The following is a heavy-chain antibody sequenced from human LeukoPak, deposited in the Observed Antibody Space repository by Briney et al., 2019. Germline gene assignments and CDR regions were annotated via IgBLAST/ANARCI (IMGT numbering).Heavy chain of an antibody. Sequence: PGGSLRLSCAASGFTFRTYAMSWVRQAPGKGLEWVSTMSGSGASTNYADSVRGRFTISRDNSKNTLYLQMTSLRAEDTAIYYCARPSSGWYLFEYWGQGTLVTVSS. D-gene: IGHD6-19*01. J-gene: IGHJ4*02. CDR3: ARPSSGWYLFEY. CDR1: GFTFRTYA. V-gene: IGHV3-23*01. CDR2: MSGSGAST.